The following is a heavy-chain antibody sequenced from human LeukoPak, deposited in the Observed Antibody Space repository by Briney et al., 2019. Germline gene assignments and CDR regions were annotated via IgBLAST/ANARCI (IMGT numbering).Heavy chain of an antibody. V-gene: IGHV3-66*01. CDR3: AREYSSSSGKAFDI. D-gene: IGHD6-6*01. J-gene: IGHJ3*02. CDR2: IYSGGST. Sequence: PGGSLRLSCAASGFTFDDYGMSWVRQAPGKGLEWVSVIYSGGSTYYADSVKGRFTISRDNAKNSLYLQMNSLRAEDTAVYYCAREYSSSSGKAFDIWGQGTLVTVSS. CDR1: GFTFDDYG.